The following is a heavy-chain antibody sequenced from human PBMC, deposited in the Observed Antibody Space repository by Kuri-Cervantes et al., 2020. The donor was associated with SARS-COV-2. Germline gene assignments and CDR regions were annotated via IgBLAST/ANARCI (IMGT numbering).Heavy chain of an antibody. V-gene: IGHV3-33*08. D-gene: IGHD2-15*01. CDR3: ARDRIAPTGWDYYMDV. CDR1: GFTFSSYA. Sequence: GGSLRLSCAASGFTFSSYAMHWVRQAPGKGLEWVAVIWYDGSNKYYADSVKGRFTISRDNSKNTLYLQMNSLRAEDTAVYYCARDRIAPTGWDYYMDVWGKGTTVTGSS. CDR2: IWYDGSNK. J-gene: IGHJ6*03.